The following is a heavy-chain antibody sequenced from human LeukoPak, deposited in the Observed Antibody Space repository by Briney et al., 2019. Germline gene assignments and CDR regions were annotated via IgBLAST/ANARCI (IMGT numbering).Heavy chain of an antibody. D-gene: IGHD3-22*01. CDR3: ARDGGRYYDSSGYYYIDY. V-gene: IGHV3-21*01. CDR2: ISSSSSYI. J-gene: IGHJ4*02. CDR1: EFPFSNYG. Sequence: GGTLRLSCAASEFPFSNYGMSWVRQAPGKGLEWVSSISSSSSYIYYADSVKGRFTISRDNAKNSLYLQMNSLRAEDTAVYYCARDGGRYYDSSGYYYIDYWGQGTLVTVSS.